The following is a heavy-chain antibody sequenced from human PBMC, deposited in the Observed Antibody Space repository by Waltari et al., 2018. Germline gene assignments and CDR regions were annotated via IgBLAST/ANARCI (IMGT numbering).Heavy chain of an antibody. J-gene: IGHJ4*02. V-gene: IGHV4-4*02. D-gene: IGHD2-15*01. CDR2: VYGGGKT. CDR3: ARDRGRGLYLDS. CDR1: GDSMSTPYC. Sequence: QLQLQESGPGLVKPSGTLSPTCAVSGDSMSTPYCWSWVRQPPGKGLEWIGQVYGGGKTNYNPSFASRVTVELDTYNKKFSLKVTSATAADTAVYYCARDRGRGLYLDSWGPG.